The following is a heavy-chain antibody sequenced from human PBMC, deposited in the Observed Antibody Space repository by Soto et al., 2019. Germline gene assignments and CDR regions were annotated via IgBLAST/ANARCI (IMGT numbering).Heavy chain of an antibody. J-gene: IGHJ5*02. CDR1: GGSISSGGYY. V-gene: IGHV4-31*03. Sequence: QVQLQESGPGLVKPSQTLSLTCTVSGGSISSGGYYWSWIRQHPGKGLEWIGYIYYSGSTYYNPSLKSRVTISVDTAKNQFSLKVSSVTAADTAVYYCARDRGPMVRGVRFAPWVQGTLVTVSS. CDR3: ARDRGPMVRGVRFAP. CDR2: IYYSGST. D-gene: IGHD3-10*01.